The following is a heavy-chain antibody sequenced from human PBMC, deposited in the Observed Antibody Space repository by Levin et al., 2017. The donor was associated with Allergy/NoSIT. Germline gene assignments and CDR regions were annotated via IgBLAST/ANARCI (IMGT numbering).Heavy chain of an antibody. CDR2: IHYSGTA. D-gene: IGHD6-13*01. V-gene: IGHV4-30-4*01. CDR3: AREVRVAADTDAFDI. CDR1: GGSISSDNYF. Sequence: SETLSLTCTVSGGSISSDNYFWSWIRQPPGTGLEWIGYIHYSGTAHYNPSLTSRVTISIDTSKNQFSLKVSSVTAAATAVYYCAREVRVAADTDAFDIWGQGTTVTVSS. J-gene: IGHJ3*02.